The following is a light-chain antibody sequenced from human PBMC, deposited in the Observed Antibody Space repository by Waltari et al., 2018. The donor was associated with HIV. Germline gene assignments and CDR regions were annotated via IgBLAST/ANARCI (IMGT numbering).Light chain of an antibody. CDR3: QQSYSTLPYT. J-gene: IGKJ2*01. CDR2: AAS. Sequence: DIKMTQSPSSLSASVGDRVTITCRASQSISSYLNWYQQNPGKAPKLLISAASSLQGGVPSRFSGSGSGTDFTLTISSLQPEDFAIYYCQQSYSTLPYTFGQGTKLEIK. CDR1: QSISSY. V-gene: IGKV1-39*01.